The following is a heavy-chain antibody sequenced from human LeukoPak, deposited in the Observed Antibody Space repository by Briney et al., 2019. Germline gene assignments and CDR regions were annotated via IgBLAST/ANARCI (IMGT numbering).Heavy chain of an antibody. J-gene: IGHJ4*02. Sequence: GGSLRLSCAASGFTFSNYAMSWVRQAPGKGLEWVSVIYSSGGTYYADSVKGRFSISRDNSQNTLYLQMNSLRAEDTAVYYCARSWFFDYWGQGTLVTVSS. V-gene: IGHV3-23*05. D-gene: IGHD3-10*01. CDR1: GFTFSNYA. CDR2: IYSSGGT. CDR3: ARSWFFDY.